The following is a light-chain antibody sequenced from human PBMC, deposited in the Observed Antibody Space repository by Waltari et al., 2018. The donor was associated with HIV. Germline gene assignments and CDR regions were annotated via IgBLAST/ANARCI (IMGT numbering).Light chain of an antibody. CDR1: QTISSY. CDR3: QQSYSPLT. CDR2: AAS. V-gene: IGKV1-39*01. Sequence: TQSPSSLSASVGDRVTITCRASQTISSYLNWYQQKPGKAPKLLIYAASSLQSGVPSRFSGSGSGTDFTLTISSLQPEDSATYYCQQSYSPLTFGGGTKVEIK. J-gene: IGKJ4*01.